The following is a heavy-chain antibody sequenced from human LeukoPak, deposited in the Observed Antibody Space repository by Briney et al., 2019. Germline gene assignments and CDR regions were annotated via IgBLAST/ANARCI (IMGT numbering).Heavy chain of an antibody. J-gene: IGHJ4*02. V-gene: IGHV4-34*01. CDR2: INHSGST. D-gene: IGHD3-22*01. CDR3: ARALDKKSYYYDSSGYPPGY. Sequence: PSETLSLTCAVYGGSFSGYYWSWIRQPPGKGLEWIGKINHSGSTNYNPSLKSRVTISVDTSKNQFSLKLGSVTAADTAVYYCARALDKKSYYYDSSGYPPGYWGQGTLVTVSS. CDR1: GGSFSGYY.